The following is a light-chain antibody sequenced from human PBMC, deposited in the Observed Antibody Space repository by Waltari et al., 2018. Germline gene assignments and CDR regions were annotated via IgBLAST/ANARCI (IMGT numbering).Light chain of an antibody. J-gene: IGLJ3*02. V-gene: IGLV2-14*03. CDR1: SSDAGDYDY. CDR2: DVT. Sequence: QSALTQPASVSGSPGQSITISCTGTSSDAGDYDYVSWYQHHPGKAPKLMIYDVTNRPSGVSSRLSGSGSGNTASLTISGLQAEDESIYYCSSYTTGVPNWVFGGGTKLTVL. CDR3: SSYTTGVPNWV.